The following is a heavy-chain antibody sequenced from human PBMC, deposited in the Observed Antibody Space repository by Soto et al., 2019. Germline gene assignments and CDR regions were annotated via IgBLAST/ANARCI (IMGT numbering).Heavy chain of an antibody. CDR2: ISYDGSNK. CDR3: AKDDDFWSGYGYYYYGMDV. V-gene: IGHV3-30*18. D-gene: IGHD3-3*01. J-gene: IGHJ6*02. CDR1: GFTFSSYG. Sequence: QVQLVESGGGVVQPGRSLRLSCAASGFTFSSYGMHWVRQAPGKGLEWVAVISYDGSNKYYADSVKGRFTISRDNYKNTLYLQMNSLRAEDTAVYYCAKDDDFWSGYGYYYYGMDVWGQGTTVTVSS.